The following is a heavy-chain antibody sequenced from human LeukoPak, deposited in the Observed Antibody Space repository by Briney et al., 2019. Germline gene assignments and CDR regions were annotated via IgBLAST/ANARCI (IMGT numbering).Heavy chain of an antibody. CDR2: IWYDGSNK. Sequence: PGGSLRLSCAASGFTFSSYGMHWVRQAPGKGLEWVAIIWYDGSNKYYADSVKGRFTISRDNIKNSLYLQMNNLRSEDTAFYYCAKDVDTGYFDPWGQGTLVTVSS. D-gene: IGHD5-18*01. CDR1: GFTFSSYG. J-gene: IGHJ5*02. V-gene: IGHV3-30*02. CDR3: AKDVDTGYFDP.